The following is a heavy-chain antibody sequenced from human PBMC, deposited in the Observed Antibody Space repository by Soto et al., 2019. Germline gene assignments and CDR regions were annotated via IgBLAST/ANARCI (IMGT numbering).Heavy chain of an antibody. Sequence: ASVKVSCKASGYTFTSYYMHWVRQAPGQGLEWMGIINPSGGSTSYAQKFQGRVTMTRDTSTSTVYMELSSLRSEDTAVYYCARDPRGYRHGHSMDVWGQGTTVTVSS. J-gene: IGHJ6*02. CDR3: ARDPRGYRHGHSMDV. CDR2: INPSGGST. CDR1: GYTFTSYY. V-gene: IGHV1-46*01. D-gene: IGHD5-18*01.